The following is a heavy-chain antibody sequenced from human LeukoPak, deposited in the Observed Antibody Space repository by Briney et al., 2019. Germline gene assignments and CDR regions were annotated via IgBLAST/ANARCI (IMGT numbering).Heavy chain of an antibody. Sequence: GGSLRLSCAASGFTFSSYAMNWVRQAPGKGLEWVSVISGSGGSTDYADSVKGRFTISRDNSNKTLYLQMNSLRAEDTAVYYCAKAYSSGWYGGNGIDIWGQGTTVTVSS. D-gene: IGHD6-19*01. CDR2: ISGSGGST. J-gene: IGHJ3*02. CDR1: GFTFSSYA. CDR3: AKAYSSGWYGGNGIDI. V-gene: IGHV3-23*01.